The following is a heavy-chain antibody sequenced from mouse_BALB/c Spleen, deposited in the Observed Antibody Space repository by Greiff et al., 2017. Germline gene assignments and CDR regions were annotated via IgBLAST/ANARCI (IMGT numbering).Heavy chain of an antibody. CDR2: ISYDGSN. CDR1: GYSITSCYY. J-gene: IGHJ2*01. D-gene: IGHD1-1*02. Sequence: VQLKESGPGLVKPSQSLSLTCSVSGYSITSCYYWNWIRQFPGNNLEWMGYISYDGSNNYNPSLKNRISITRDTSKNQFFLKLNSVTTEDTASYCCARDGNYCDYWGQGTTLTVSA. CDR3: ARDGNYCDY. V-gene: IGHV3-6*02.